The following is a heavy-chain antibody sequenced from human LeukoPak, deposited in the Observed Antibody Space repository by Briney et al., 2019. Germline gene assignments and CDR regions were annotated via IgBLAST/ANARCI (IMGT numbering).Heavy chain of an antibody. CDR1: GFTFSSYN. CDR2: ITSISSYI. D-gene: IGHD4-23*01. CDR3: ARDFPVVTPGISGDAFDI. J-gene: IGHJ3*02. V-gene: IGHV3-21*01. Sequence: GGSLRLSCAASGFTFSSYNMTWVRQAPGKGLEWVSSITSISSYIYYADSVKGRFTISRDNAENSLYLQMHSLRAEDTAVYYCARDFPVVTPGISGDAFDIWGQGTMVTVSS.